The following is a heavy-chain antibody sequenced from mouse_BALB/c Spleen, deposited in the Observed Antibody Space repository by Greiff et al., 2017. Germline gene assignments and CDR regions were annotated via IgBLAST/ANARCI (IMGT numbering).Heavy chain of an antibody. CDR1: GYTFTSYW. J-gene: IGHJ4*01. Sequence: VQLQESGAELAKPGASVKMSCKASGYTFTSYWMHWEKQRPGQGLEWIGYINPSTGYTEYNQKFKDKATLTADKSSSTAYMQLSSLTSEDSAVYYCARGGPDAMDYWGQGTSVTVSS. CDR2: INPSTGYT. V-gene: IGHV1-7*01. CDR3: ARGGPDAMDY.